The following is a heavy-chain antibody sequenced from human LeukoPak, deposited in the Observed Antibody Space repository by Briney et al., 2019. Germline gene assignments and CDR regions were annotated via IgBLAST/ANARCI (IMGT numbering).Heavy chain of an antibody. J-gene: IGHJ4*02. Sequence: SETLSLTXTVSGGSISSSSYYWGCIRQPPGKGLEWIGSIYYSGSTYYNPSLKSRVTISVDTSKNQFSLKLSSVTAADTAVYYCASSPRGYSYGYGDYFDYWGQGTLVTVSS. CDR3: ASSPRGYSYGYGDYFDY. V-gene: IGHV4-39*01. CDR1: GGSISSSSYY. D-gene: IGHD5-18*01. CDR2: IYYSGST.